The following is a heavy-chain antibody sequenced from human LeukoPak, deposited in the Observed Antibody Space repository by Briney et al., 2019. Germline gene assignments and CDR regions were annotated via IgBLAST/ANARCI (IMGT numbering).Heavy chain of an antibody. CDR2: ISGSGVST. CDR1: EFTFSSYA. CDR3: AKGRNAFDI. V-gene: IGHV3-23*01. Sequence: GGSLRLSCAASEFTFSSYAMSWVRQAPGTGLEWVSAISGSGVSTYYADSVKGRFTISRDNSKNTLYLQINSLRAEDTAVYYCAKGRNAFDIWGHGTMVTVSS. J-gene: IGHJ3*02.